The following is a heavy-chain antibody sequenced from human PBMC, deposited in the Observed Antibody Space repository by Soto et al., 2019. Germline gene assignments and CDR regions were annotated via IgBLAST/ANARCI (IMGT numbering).Heavy chain of an antibody. V-gene: IGHV4-59*01. CDR2: IYYSGST. CDR1: GGSISSYY. CDR3: ARGLSINYDYIWGSYRFPFDY. D-gene: IGHD3-16*02. J-gene: IGHJ4*02. Sequence: QVQLQESGPGLVKPSETLSLTCTVSGGSISSYYWSWIRQPPGKGLEWIGYIYYSGSTNYNPSLKRRVTISVDTSKNQFSLKLSSVTAADTAVYYCARGLSINYDYIWGSYRFPFDYWGQGTLVTVSS.